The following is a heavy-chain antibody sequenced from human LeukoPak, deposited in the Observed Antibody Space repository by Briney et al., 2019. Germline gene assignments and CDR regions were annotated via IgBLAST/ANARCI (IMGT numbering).Heavy chain of an antibody. Sequence: GGSLRLSCAASGFVFNSYVVHWVRQAPGRGLVWVAVISYDESNKNYAGSVKGRFTISRKNSKNTLYLQMSSLRAEDTAIYYCAREPTHYYQNSWYFDYWGQGTPVTVSS. D-gene: IGHD3-10*01. CDR2: ISYDESNK. J-gene: IGHJ4*02. CDR3: AREPTHYYQNSWYFDY. V-gene: IGHV3-30-3*01. CDR1: GFVFNSYV.